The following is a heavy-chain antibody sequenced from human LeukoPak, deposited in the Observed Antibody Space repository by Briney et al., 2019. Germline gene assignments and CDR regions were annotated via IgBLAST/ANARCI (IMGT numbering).Heavy chain of an antibody. D-gene: IGHD2-2*01. J-gene: IGHJ4*02. CDR1: GGTFSSYA. CDR2: INPNSGGT. V-gene: IGHV1-2*02. Sequence: ASVKVSCKASGGTFSSYAISRVRQAPGQGLEWMGWINPNSGGTNYAQKFQGRVTMTGDTSISTAYMELSRLRSDDTAVYYCARDGFYCSSTSCYFDYWGQGTLVTVSS. CDR3: ARDGFYCSSTSCYFDY.